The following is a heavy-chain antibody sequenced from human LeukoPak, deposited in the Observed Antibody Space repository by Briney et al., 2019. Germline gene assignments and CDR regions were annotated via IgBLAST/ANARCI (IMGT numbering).Heavy chain of an antibody. Sequence: PSETLSLTCTVSGGSISSSSYYWGWIRQPPGKGLEWIGSIYYSGSTYYNPSLKSRVTISVDTSKNQFSLKLSSVTAADTAVYYCAREVGRHNWFDPWGQGTLVTVSS. J-gene: IGHJ5*02. D-gene: IGHD3-10*01. CDR3: AREVGRHNWFDP. CDR2: IYYSGST. CDR1: GGSISSSSYY. V-gene: IGHV4-39*01.